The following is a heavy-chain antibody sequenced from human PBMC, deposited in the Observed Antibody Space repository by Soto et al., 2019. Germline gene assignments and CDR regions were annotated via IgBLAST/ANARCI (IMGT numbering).Heavy chain of an antibody. Sequence: ASVKVSCKASGYTFTSYYMYWVRQAPGQGLEWMGIINPSGGNTNYAQKFQGRVTMTRDTSTSTVYMELSSLRSEDTAVYYCARDYYGTGSPYWIFDYWGRGTLVTVSS. D-gene: IGHD3-10*01. CDR1: GYTFTSYY. J-gene: IGHJ4*02. CDR2: INPSGGNT. CDR3: ARDYYGTGSPYWIFDY. V-gene: IGHV1-46*03.